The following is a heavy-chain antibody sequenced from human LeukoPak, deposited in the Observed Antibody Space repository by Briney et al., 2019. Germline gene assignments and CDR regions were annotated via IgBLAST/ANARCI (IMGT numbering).Heavy chain of an antibody. D-gene: IGHD5-24*01. CDR1: GFTFSNYW. V-gene: IGHV3-7*05. Sequence: GGSLRLSCAASGFTFSNYWMIWVRQASGKGLEGVGNIKQDGSGKRYADSVRGRFTITRDNAQTSLYLQMNSLRAEDTAVYYCARASDPWLQLTWGQGTLVTVAS. CDR2: IKQDGSGK. J-gene: IGHJ5*02. CDR3: ARASDPWLQLT.